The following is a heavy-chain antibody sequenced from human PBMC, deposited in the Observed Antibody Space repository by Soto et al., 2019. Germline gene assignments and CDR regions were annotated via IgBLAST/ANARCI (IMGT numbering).Heavy chain of an antibody. CDR3: ARGLKIHYYYYYGMDV. Sequence: SETPSLTCAVYGGSFSGYYWSWIRQPPGKGLEWIGEINHSGSTNYNPSLKSRVTISVDTSKNQFSLKLSSVTAADTAVYYCARGLKIHYYYYYGMDVWGQGTTVTVSS. V-gene: IGHV4-34*01. J-gene: IGHJ6*02. CDR1: GGSFSGYY. CDR2: INHSGST.